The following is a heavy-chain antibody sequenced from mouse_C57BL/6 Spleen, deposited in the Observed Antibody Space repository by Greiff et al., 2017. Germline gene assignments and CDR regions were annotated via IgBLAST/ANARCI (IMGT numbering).Heavy chain of an antibody. D-gene: IGHD1-1*01. CDR2: FYPGSGSI. V-gene: IGHV1-62-2*01. J-gene: IGHJ4*01. CDR1: GYTFTEYT. Sequence: VMLVESGAELVKPGASVKLSCKASGYTFTEYTIHWVKQRSGQGLEWIGWFYPGSGSIKYNEKFKDKATLTADKSSSTVYMELSRLTSEDSAVYFCARHEDKLRAMDYWGQGTSVTVSS. CDR3: ARHEDKLRAMDY.